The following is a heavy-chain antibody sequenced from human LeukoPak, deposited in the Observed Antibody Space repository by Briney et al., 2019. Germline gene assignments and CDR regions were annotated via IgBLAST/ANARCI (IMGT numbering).Heavy chain of an antibody. CDR2: IWFDGSNK. CDR3: ARLVGTAMIDS. J-gene: IGHJ4*02. V-gene: IGHV3-33*01. CDR1: GFTFSSHG. Sequence: PGGSLRLSCAASGFTFSSHGMHWVRQAPGKGLEWVALIWFDGSNKYYADSVKGRFTISRDNSKNTLYVQMNSLRAEDTAVYYCARLVGTAMIDSWGQGTLVTVSS. D-gene: IGHD5-18*01.